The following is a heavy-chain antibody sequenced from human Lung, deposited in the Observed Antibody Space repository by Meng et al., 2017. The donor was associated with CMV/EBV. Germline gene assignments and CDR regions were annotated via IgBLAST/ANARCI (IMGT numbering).Heavy chain of an antibody. V-gene: IGHV4-34*01. CDR3: ARGLGYCNSATCYSYFYYAMDV. J-gene: IGHJ6*02. Sequence: LXCAVYGGXLSGHSWSWIRQPPGQGLEWIGDIYQRGSPNYNSSLKSRVTISLDTSRNQFSLNLKSLTAAVGAVYFCARGLGYCNSATCYSYFYYAMDVWXQGTXVTVSS. D-gene: IGHD2-2*01. CDR2: IYQRGSP. CDR1: GGXLSGHS.